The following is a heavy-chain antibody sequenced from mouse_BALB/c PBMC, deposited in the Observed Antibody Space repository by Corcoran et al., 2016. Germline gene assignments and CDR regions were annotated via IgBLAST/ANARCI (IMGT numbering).Heavy chain of an antibody. D-gene: IGHD1-1*01. CDR2: ISCYNGAT. CDR1: GYSFTGYY. V-gene: IGHV1S34*01. CDR3: ARDYGSSYSYVDY. Sequence: LVKTGASVKISCKASGYSFTGYYMHWVKQSHGKSLEWIGYISCYNGATSYNQKFKGKATFTVDTSSSTAYMQVNILTSEDSAVYYCARDYGSSYSYVDYWGQGTTLTVSS. J-gene: IGHJ2*01.